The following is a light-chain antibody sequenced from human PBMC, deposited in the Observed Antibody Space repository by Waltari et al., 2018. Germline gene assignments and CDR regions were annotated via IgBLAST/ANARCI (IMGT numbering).Light chain of an antibody. CDR1: QGMGSW. J-gene: IGKJ5*01. CDR2: GAS. Sequence: DIQMTQSPSSLSASVGDRVTITCRASQGMGSWLAWYQQKPGEAPKLLIYGASTLQSGVPSRFSGSGSGTDFTLTISSLQPEDFATYYCQQANSFPRNFGQGTRLEIK. V-gene: IGKV1-12*01. CDR3: QQANSFPRN.